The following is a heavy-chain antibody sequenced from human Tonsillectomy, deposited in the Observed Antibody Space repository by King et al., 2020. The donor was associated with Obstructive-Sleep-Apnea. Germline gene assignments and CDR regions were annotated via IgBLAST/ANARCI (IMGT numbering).Heavy chain of an antibody. D-gene: IGHD3-3*01. CDR3: ARVEAYDFWSTYYTGIPEKNWFDP. CDR1: GFTFSSYA. Sequence: VQLVESGGGLVQPGGSLRLSCAASGFTFSSYAVSWVRQAPGKGLEWVSGISGSGGSTYYADSVKGRFTISRDNSKNTLFLQMNSLRAEDTAVYFCARVEAYDFWSTYYTGIPEKNWFDPWAQGTLVTVSS. CDR2: ISGSGGST. J-gene: IGHJ5*02. V-gene: IGHV3-23*04.